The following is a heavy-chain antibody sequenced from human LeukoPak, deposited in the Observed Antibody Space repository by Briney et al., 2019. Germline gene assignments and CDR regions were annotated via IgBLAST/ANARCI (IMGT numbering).Heavy chain of an antibody. D-gene: IGHD6-19*01. V-gene: IGHV3-30*01. CDR3: ARAISSGWYSPEY. J-gene: IGHJ4*02. CDR1: GFTFSAYA. CDR2: MSYDGSNK. Sequence: GGSLRLSCAASGFTFSAYAMHWIRQAPGKGLEWVAVMSYDGSNKNYADSVKGRFTISRDTSKNTLYLQMNSLRAEDTAVYYCARAISSGWYSPEYWGQGTLVTVSS.